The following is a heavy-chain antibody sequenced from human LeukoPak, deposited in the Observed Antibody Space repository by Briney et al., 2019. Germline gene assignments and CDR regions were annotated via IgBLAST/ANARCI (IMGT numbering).Heavy chain of an antibody. V-gene: IGHV3-30-3*01. CDR1: GFTFSSYA. J-gene: IGHJ4*02. CDR3: ARFRVGATTSPPLEFDY. D-gene: IGHD1-26*01. Sequence: GGSLRLSCAASGFTFSSYAMHWVRQAPGKGLEWVAVISYDGSNKYYADSVKGRFTISRDNSKNTLYLQMNSLRAEDTAVYYCARFRVGATTSPPLEFDYWGQGTLVTVSS. CDR2: ISYDGSNK.